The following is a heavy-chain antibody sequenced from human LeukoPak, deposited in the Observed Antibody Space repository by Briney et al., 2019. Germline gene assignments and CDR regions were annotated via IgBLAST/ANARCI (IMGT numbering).Heavy chain of an antibody. CDR1: GYTFTSYD. J-gene: IGHJ4*02. V-gene: IGHV1-8*03. Sequence: ASVKVSCKASGYTFTSYDINWVRQATGQGLEWMGWMNPNSGNTGYAQKFQGRVTITRNTSISTAYMELSSLRSEDTAVYYCARGRRGFWSGYYLYWGQGTLVPVSS. CDR3: ARGRRGFWSGYYLY. CDR2: MNPNSGNT. D-gene: IGHD3-3*01.